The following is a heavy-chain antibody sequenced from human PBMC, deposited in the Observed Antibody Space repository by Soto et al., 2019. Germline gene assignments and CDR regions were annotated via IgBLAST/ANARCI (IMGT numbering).Heavy chain of an antibody. CDR3: ARHRARNWFDP. Sequence: SETLSLTCIVSGGSISSSSYYWGWIRQPPGKVLEWIGSIYYSGSTYYNTSLKSRVTIFXXXSXKXFXLXXXSVTXADTAVVYCARHRARNWFDPWGQGTMVTVSS. D-gene: IGHD6-6*01. CDR1: GGSISSSSYY. CDR2: IYYSGST. J-gene: IGHJ5*02. V-gene: IGHV4-39*01.